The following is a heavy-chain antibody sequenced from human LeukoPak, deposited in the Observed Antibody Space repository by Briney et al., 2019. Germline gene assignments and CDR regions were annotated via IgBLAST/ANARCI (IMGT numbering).Heavy chain of an antibody. J-gene: IGHJ4*02. CDR1: GYTFTSYA. V-gene: IGHV1-3*03. D-gene: IGHD1-1*01. CDR3: ARGPQRRLNGTFDY. CDR2: INAGNGNT. Sequence: GASVKVSCKASGYTFTSYAMHWVRQAPGQRLEWMGWINAGNGNTKYSQEFQGRVTITRDTSASTAYMELSSLRSEDMAVYYCARGPQRRLNGTFDYWGQGTLVTVSS.